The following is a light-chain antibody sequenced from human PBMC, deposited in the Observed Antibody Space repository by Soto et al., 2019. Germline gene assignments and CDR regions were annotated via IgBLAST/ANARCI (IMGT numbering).Light chain of an antibody. Sequence: DIQMTQSPSSLSASVGDRVTITCQASQDISNNLNWYQVKPGKAPKLLIYEASNLETGVPSRFSGSGSGTDFTFTINSPQPEDVATYYCQQYVDLPRTFGQGTKLNIK. V-gene: IGKV1-33*01. CDR1: QDISNN. CDR3: QQYVDLPRT. CDR2: EAS. J-gene: IGKJ2*01.